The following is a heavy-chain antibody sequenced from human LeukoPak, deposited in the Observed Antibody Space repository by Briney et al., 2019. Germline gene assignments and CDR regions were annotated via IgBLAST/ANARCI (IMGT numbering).Heavy chain of an antibody. CDR2: TVGGGSPNT. V-gene: IGHV3-23*01. CDR1: GFYFANYA. D-gene: IGHD3-22*01. J-gene: IGHJ4*02. Sequence: SGGSLRLSCAASGFYFANYAMSWVRQAPGKGLEWVSATVGGGSPNTYHADSVKGRFTISRDNSKNTLYLQMNSLRAEDTAVYYCAKDPTDFDSSGQTYFDYWGQGSLVTVSS. CDR3: AKDPTDFDSSGQTYFDY.